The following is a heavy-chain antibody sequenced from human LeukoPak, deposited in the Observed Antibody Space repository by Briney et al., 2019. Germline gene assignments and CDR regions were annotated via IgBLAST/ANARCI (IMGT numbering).Heavy chain of an antibody. CDR2: ISAYNGNT. V-gene: IGHV1-18*01. Sequence: VASVKVSCKASGYTFTSYGISWVRQAPGQGLEWMGWISAYNGNTNYAQKLQGRVTMTTDTSTSTAYMELRSLRSDDTAVYYCARASPEGAFLEWLLRHSHKNWFDPWGQGTLVTVSS. CDR3: ARASPEGAFLEWLLRHSHKNWFDP. D-gene: IGHD3-3*01. J-gene: IGHJ5*02. CDR1: GYTFTSYG.